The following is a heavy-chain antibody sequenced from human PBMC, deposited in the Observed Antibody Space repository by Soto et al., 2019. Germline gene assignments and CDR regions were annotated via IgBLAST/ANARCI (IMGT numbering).Heavy chain of an antibody. J-gene: IGHJ4*02. CDR2: IIPIFGTT. D-gene: IGHD1-26*01. Sequence: QVQLVQSGAEVKKPGSSVNVSCKASGGTFSTYAITWVRQAPGQGLEWLGGIIPIFGTTDYARKFQGRVTITAAESTSTVFIELSSLTSEDTAVYYCARGVGAYYFDYWGQGTRVTVSS. V-gene: IGHV1-69*01. CDR1: GGTFSTYA. CDR3: ARGVGAYYFDY.